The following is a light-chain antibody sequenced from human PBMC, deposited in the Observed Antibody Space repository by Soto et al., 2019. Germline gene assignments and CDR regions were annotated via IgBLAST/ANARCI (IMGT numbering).Light chain of an antibody. J-gene: IGKJ2*01. V-gene: IGKV3-20*01. Sequence: ENVLTQSPGTLSLSPGERATLSCRASQSVSSSYLTWYQQKPGQAPRLLIYGASSRATDIPDRFSGSGSGTDFTITISRLEPEDFAVYYCQQYDSSPFTFGQGTKLEIK. CDR1: QSVSSSY. CDR3: QQYDSSPFT. CDR2: GAS.